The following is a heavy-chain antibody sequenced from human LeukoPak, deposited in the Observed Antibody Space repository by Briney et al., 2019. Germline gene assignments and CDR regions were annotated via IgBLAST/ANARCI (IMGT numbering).Heavy chain of an antibody. D-gene: IGHD2-2*02. CDR2: ISGSGGST. CDR1: GFTFSSSA. CDR3: ANLGYCSSTSCYNPVKRNWFDP. J-gene: IGHJ5*02. Sequence: GGSLRLSCAASGFTFSSSAMSWVRQAPGKGLEWVSGISGSGGSTYYADSVKGRFTISRDNSKNTLYLQMNSLRAEDTAVYYCANLGYCSSTSCYNPVKRNWFDPWGQGTLVTVSS. V-gene: IGHV3-23*01.